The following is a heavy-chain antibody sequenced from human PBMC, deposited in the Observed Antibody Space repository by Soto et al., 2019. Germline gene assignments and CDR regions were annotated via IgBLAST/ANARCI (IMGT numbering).Heavy chain of an antibody. CDR3: ARDLERFDY. D-gene: IGHD1-1*01. Sequence: GGSLRLSFAASGFTFSSYGMHWVRQATGTWLEWVGVIWYDGSNEYYAYSVKGRFTISRDNSKNTLYLQMNSLRAEDTDVYYCARDLERFDYSGQGTLVTVSS. CDR2: IWYDGSNE. V-gene: IGHV3-33*01. CDR1: GFTFSSYG. J-gene: IGHJ4*02.